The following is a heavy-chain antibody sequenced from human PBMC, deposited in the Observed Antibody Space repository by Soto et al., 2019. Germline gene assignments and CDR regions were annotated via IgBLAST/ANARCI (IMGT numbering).Heavy chain of an antibody. CDR3: ARVAWQWLNIGWFDP. CDR1: GYTFTSYG. CDR2: INAANGDT. V-gene: IGHV1-3*01. Sequence: ASVKVSCKASGYTFTSYGIHWVRQAPGQRLEWMGWINAANGDTKYSPKFQGRVTITRDTSASTAYMELSSVTAADTAVYYCARVAWQWLNIGWFDPWGQGTLVTVSS. J-gene: IGHJ5*02. D-gene: IGHD6-19*01.